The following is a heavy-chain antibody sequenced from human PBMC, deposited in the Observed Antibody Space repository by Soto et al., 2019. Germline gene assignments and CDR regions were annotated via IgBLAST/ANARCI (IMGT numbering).Heavy chain of an antibody. CDR3: AREMRKEPYYYYGMDV. CDR2: IYYSGST. Sequence: SETLSLTCTVSGGSISSGDYYWSWIRQPPXKGLEWIGYIYYSGSTYYNPSLKSRVTISVDTSKNQFSLKLSSVTAADTAMYYCAREMRKEPYYYYGMDVWGQGTTVTVSS. V-gene: IGHV4-30-4*01. J-gene: IGHJ6*02. CDR1: GGSISSGDYY. D-gene: IGHD1-1*01.